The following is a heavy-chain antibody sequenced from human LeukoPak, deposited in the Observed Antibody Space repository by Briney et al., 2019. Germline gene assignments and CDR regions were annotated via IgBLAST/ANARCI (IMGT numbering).Heavy chain of an antibody. CDR2: INHSGST. J-gene: IGHJ4*02. Sequence: PSETLSLTCAVYGGSFSGYYWSWIRQPPGKGLEWIGEINHSGSTNYNPSLKSRVTISVDTSKNQFSLKLSSVTAADTAVYYCARHDGDGYSKLGYWGQGTLVTVSS. D-gene: IGHD5-24*01. CDR1: GGSFSGYY. V-gene: IGHV4-34*01. CDR3: ARHDGDGYSKLGY.